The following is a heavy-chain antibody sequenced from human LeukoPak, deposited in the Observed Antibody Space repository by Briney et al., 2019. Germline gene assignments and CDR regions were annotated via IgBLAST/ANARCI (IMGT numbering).Heavy chain of an antibody. V-gene: IGHV3-30*18. J-gene: IGHJ3*02. CDR3: AKERAAMGTDAFDI. CDR2: ISFDGRNE. CDR1: GFTFTHYG. D-gene: IGHD5-18*01. Sequence: GGSLRLSCAASGFTFTHYGIHWVRQAPGKGLEWVASISFDGRNEYYLDSVKGRFTISRDSPKNTLYLQMNSLRAEDTAVYYCAKERAAMGTDAFDIWGQRTMVTVPS.